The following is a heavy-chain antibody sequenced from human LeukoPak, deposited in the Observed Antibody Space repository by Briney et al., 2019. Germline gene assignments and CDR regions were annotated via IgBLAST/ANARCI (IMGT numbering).Heavy chain of an antibody. V-gene: IGHV3-30-3*01. CDR2: ISYDGSNK. CDR3: ARGTAGYHSSYFDY. J-gene: IGHJ4*02. Sequence: GRSLRLSCAASGFTFSSYAMHWVRQAPGKGLEWVAVISYDGSNKYYADSVKGRFTISRDNAENTLYLQMNSLRAEDTAVYYCARGTAGYHSSYFDYWGQGTLVTVSS. CDR1: GFTFSSYA. D-gene: IGHD3-16*02.